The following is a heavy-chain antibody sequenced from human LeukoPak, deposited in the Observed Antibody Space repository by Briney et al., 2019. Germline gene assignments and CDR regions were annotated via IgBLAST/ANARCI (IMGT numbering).Heavy chain of an antibody. CDR1: GGSVSDYY. J-gene: IGHJ4*02. D-gene: IGHD7-27*01. CDR3: ASRKLGNDY. V-gene: IGHV4-59*02. CDR2: IYHTGST. Sequence: SETPSLTCTISGGSVSDYYWSWIRQSPGKGLEWIGYIYHTGSTSYSPSLKSRVTISADTSQNQFSLKLSSVTAADTAVYYCASRKLGNDYWGQGTLVTVSS.